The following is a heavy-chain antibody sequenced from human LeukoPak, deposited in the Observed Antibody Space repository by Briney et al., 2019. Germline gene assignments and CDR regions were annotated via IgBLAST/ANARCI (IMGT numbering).Heavy chain of an antibody. D-gene: IGHD3-22*01. CDR1: GFTFSSFS. Sequence: GGSLRLSCAASGFTFSSFSMNWVRQAPGKGLEWVSYISSSGSTIYYADSVKGRFAISRDNAKNSLYLQMNSLRAEDTAVYYCARDRLYYYDSSTYYEAWGQGTLVTVSS. V-gene: IGHV3-48*04. J-gene: IGHJ4*02. CDR2: ISSSGSTI. CDR3: ARDRLYYYDSSTYYEA.